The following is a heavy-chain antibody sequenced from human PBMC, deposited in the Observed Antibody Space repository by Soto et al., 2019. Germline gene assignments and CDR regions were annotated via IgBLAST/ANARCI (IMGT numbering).Heavy chain of an antibody. J-gene: IGHJ6*02. V-gene: IGHV3-30-3*01. CDR3: ARAESGSSGCYAEGYGMDV. CDR2: ISYDGSNK. CDR1: GFTFSSYA. Sequence: QVQLVESGGGVVQPGRSLRLSCAASGFTFSSYAMHWVRQAPGKGLELVAVISYDGSNKYYADSVKGRFTISRDNSKNTLYLKMNSLRAEDTAVYYCARAESGSSGCYAEGYGMDVWGQGTTVTVSS. D-gene: IGHD6-19*01.